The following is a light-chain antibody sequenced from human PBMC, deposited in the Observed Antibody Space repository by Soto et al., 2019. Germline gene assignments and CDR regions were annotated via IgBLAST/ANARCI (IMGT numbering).Light chain of an antibody. V-gene: IGLV2-18*02. J-gene: IGLJ1*01. CDR1: SSDVGSYNR. Sequence: QSALTQPPSVSGSPGQSVTISCTGTSSDVGSYNRVSWYQQPPGTAPQLMIYEVTNRPSGVPDRFSGSKSGNTASLTISGLQAEDEADYYCSSYTSSDTYVFGTGTKVTVL. CDR3: SSYTSSDTYV. CDR2: EVT.